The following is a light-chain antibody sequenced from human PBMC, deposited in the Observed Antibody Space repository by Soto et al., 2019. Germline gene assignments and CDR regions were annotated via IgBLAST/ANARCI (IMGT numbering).Light chain of an antibody. CDR2: DAS. J-gene: IGKJ4*01. CDR1: QSISGW. Sequence: IQMTQSPSTLSASVGDRVTITCRASQSISGWLAWYQQKPGKAPKLLIYDASSLESGVPSRFSGSESGTDFSLTISSLQPEDFATYFCQQSSDFPLTFGGGTKVDIK. V-gene: IGKV1-5*01. CDR3: QQSSDFPLT.